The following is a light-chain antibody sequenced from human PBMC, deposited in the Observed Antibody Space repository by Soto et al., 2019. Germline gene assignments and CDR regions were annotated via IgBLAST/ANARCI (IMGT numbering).Light chain of an antibody. CDR2: AAS. J-gene: IGKJ1*01. V-gene: IGKV1-17*03. CDR1: QDISDY. Sequence: LQMTQSPSAMSASVGDRVTITCRAIQDISDYLAWFQQKPGRVPKRLIYAASNLQSGVPSRFSGSGSGTDFTLTISSLQPEDFATYYCQQSYSTPQTFGQGTKVDTK. CDR3: QQSYSTPQT.